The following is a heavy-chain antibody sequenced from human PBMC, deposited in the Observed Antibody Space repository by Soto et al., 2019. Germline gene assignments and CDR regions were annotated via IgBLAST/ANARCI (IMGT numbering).Heavy chain of an antibody. CDR3: ARTTAVPNSLRSRYFFDY. CDR2: VYYSGTT. CDR1: GGSVSDKTYY. Sequence: SETLSLTCSASGGSVSDKTYYWSWIRQPPGKRLEWIGYVYYSGTTNYNPSLKSRVTISVDLSKNQFSLRLSSVTTADTALYYCARTTAVPNSLRSRYFFDYWGQGTLVTVSS. V-gene: IGHV4-61*01. D-gene: IGHD4-17*01. J-gene: IGHJ4*02.